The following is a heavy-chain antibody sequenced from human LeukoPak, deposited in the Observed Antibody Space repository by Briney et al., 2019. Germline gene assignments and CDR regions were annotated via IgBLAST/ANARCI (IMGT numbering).Heavy chain of an antibody. V-gene: IGHV5-51*01. D-gene: IGHD3-22*01. CDR2: IYPGDSDT. CDR1: GYSFTSYW. CDR3: ARLDYYDSSGYYPGAFDI. Sequence: GESLQISCKGSGYSFTSYWIGWVRQMPGKGLEWMGIIYPGDSDTRYSPSFQGQVTISADKSISTAYLQWSSLKASDTAMYYCARLDYYDSSGYYPGAFDIWGQGTMVTVSS. J-gene: IGHJ3*02.